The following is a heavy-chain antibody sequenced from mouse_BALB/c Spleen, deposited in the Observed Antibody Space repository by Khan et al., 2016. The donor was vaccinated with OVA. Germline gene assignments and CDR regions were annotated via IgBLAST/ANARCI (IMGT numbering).Heavy chain of an antibody. CDR2: IYPGNSDT. CDR1: GYSFTSYW. V-gene: IGHV1-5*01. J-gene: IGHJ2*01. CDR3: TRSYDSYYFDY. Sequence: VRLQQSGTVLARPGASVKMSCKVSGYSFTSYWMHWVKQRPGQGLEWIGAIYPGNSDTRYNQKFKGKAKLTAVTSASTAYMELSSLTNEDSAVYYCTRSYDSYYFDYWGQGTTLTVSS. D-gene: IGHD2-4*01.